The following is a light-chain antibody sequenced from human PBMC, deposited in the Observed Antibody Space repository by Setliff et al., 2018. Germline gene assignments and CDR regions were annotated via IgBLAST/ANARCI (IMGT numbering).Light chain of an antibody. CDR2: DND. CDR1: DSNIGSSY. J-gene: IGLJ2*01. CDR3: ATWDFSLRGVV. V-gene: IGLV1-51*01. Sequence: AAPRQKVTISCSGSDSNIGSSYVSWYQQVPGTAPKIIIYDNDKRPSGIPDRFSGSKSGASGTLGITGLQTGDEAEYYCATWDFSLRGVVFGGGTQLTVL.